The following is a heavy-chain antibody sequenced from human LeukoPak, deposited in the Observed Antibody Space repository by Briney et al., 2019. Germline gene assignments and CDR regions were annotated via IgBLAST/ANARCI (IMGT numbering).Heavy chain of an antibody. D-gene: IGHD3-3*01. CDR1: GYTFTSYY. CDR2: INPSGGST. V-gene: IGHV1-46*01. Sequence: ASVKVSCKASGYTFTSYYMHWVRQAPGQGLEWMGIINPSGGSTSYAQKFQGRVTMTRDTSTSTVYMGLSSLRSDDTAVYYCAREVITIFGVVTIPDYYYGMDVWGQGTTVTVSS. J-gene: IGHJ6*02. CDR3: AREVITIFGVVTIPDYYYGMDV.